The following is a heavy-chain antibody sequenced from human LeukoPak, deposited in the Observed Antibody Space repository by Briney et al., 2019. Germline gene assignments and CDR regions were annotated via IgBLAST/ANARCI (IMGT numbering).Heavy chain of an antibody. CDR2: INPNSGGT. Sequence: ASVKVSCKASGYTFTGYYMHWVRQAPGQGLEWMGWINPNSGGTNYAQKFQGRVTMTRDTSISTAYMELSRLRSDDTAVYYCARGRPYYYDSSGYANWFDPWGQGTLVTVSS. CDR1: GYTFTGYY. V-gene: IGHV1-2*02. CDR3: ARGRPYYYDSSGYANWFDP. D-gene: IGHD3-22*01. J-gene: IGHJ5*02.